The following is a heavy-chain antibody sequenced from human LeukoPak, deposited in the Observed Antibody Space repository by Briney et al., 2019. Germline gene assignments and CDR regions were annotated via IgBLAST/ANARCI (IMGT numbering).Heavy chain of an antibody. D-gene: IGHD4-17*01. CDR3: ARAKGATVTTFDY. V-gene: IGHV4-59*01. CDR2: IYYSGST. J-gene: IGHJ4*02. Sequence: KPSETLSLTCTVSGGSISSYYWSWIRQPPGKGLEWIGYIYYSGSTNYNPSLKSRVTISVDTSKNQFSLKLSSVTAADTAVYYCARAKGATVTTFDYWGQGTLVIVSS. CDR1: GGSISSYY.